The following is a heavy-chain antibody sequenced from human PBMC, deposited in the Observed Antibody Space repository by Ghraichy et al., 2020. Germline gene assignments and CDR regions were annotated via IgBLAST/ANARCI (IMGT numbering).Heavy chain of an antibody. Sequence: GGSLRLSCAASGFAFDDYAMHWVRQAPGKGLEWVSFISRLGDTTSYADSVRGRFIISRDNSKNFLYLQMNSLTPEDTAFYYCVRDKTSSWCFDSWGPGNLVTVSA. D-gene: IGHD6-13*01. CDR2: ISRLGDTT. CDR1: GFAFDDYA. CDR3: VRDKTSSWCFDS. V-gene: IGHV3-43D*03. J-gene: IGHJ4*02.